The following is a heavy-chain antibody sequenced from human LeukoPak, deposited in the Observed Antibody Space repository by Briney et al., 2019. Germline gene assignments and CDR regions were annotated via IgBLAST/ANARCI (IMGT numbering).Heavy chain of an antibody. Sequence: GGSLRLSCAASGFTFSSYSMNWVRQAPGKGLEWVSYISSSSITIYYADSVKGRFTISRDNAKNSLYLQMNSLRAEDTAVYYCARDSQAYDFWSGPEDYWGQGTLVTVSS. V-gene: IGHV3-48*01. D-gene: IGHD3-3*01. CDR1: GFTFSSYS. CDR3: ARDSQAYDFWSGPEDY. CDR2: ISSSSITI. J-gene: IGHJ4*02.